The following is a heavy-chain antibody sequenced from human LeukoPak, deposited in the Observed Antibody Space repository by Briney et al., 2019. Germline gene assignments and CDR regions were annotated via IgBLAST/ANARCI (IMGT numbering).Heavy chain of an antibody. J-gene: IGHJ4*02. CDR2: ISYDGSNK. CDR1: ELRFSIYW. D-gene: IGHD3-10*01. CDR3: ARDLVRGVRDIDY. V-gene: IGHV3-30*03. Sequence: GGSLRLSCAASELRFSIYWMSWVRQAPGKGLEWVAVISYDGSNKYYADSVKGRFTISRDNSKNTLYLQMNSLRAEDTAVYYCARDLVRGVRDIDYWGQGTLVTVSS.